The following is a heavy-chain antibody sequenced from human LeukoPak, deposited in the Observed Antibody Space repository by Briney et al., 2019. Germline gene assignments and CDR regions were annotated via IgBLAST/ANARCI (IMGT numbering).Heavy chain of an antibody. Sequence: ASVKVSCKASGYTFTSYAMHWVRQAPGQRLEWMGWINAGNGNTKYSQKFHGRVTITRDTSASTAYMELSSLRSEDTAVYYCARDRVPIAVTGTGDYCDYWGQGTLVTVSS. CDR3: ARDRVPIAVTGTGDYCDY. CDR1: GYTFTSYA. V-gene: IGHV1-3*01. CDR2: INAGNGNT. J-gene: IGHJ4*02. D-gene: IGHD6-19*01.